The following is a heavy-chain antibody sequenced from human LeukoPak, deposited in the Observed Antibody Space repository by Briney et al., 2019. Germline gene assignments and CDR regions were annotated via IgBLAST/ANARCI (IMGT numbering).Heavy chain of an antibody. Sequence: SETLSLTCTVSGGSISSSSYYWGWIRQPPGKGLEWIGSIYYSGSTYYNPSLKSRVTISVDTSKNQFSLKLSSVTAADTAVYYCARGGSGYQYYFDYWAREPWSPSPQ. D-gene: IGHD5-12*01. CDR2: IYYSGST. CDR3: ARGGSGYQYYFDY. V-gene: IGHV4-39*07. CDR1: GGSISSSSYY. J-gene: IGHJ4*02.